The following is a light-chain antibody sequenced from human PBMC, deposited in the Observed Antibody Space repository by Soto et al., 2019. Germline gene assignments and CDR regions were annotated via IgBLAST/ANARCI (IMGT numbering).Light chain of an antibody. V-gene: IGKV3-15*01. CDR2: GAS. CDR3: KQYKEWPPFT. CDR1: QSVSSS. J-gene: IGKJ5*01. Sequence: EIVMTQSPGTLSVSPGYRATLSCRARQSVSSSLAWYQQKPGQAPRLLILGASTRATGIPARFSGSGSGTEFTLSISSLQSEYSAVYYCKQYKEWPPFTFCQVTRLEIK.